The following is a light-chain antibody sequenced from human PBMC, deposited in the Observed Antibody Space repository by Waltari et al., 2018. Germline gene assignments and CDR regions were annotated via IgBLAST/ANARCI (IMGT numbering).Light chain of an antibody. CDR3: QQHNISPLT. Sequence: DIQMTQSPSTLSPSVGDRVTITCRASQSISSWLAWYQQKPGKAPKLLIYKSSSLESGVPSRFSGSGYGTEFTLTISSLQPDDFATYYCQQHNISPLTFGGGTEVEIK. CDR2: KSS. J-gene: IGKJ4*01. V-gene: IGKV1-5*03. CDR1: QSISSW.